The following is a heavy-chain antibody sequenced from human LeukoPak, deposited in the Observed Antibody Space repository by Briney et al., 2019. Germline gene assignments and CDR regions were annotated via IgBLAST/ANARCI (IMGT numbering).Heavy chain of an antibody. D-gene: IGHD3-10*01. V-gene: IGHV1-18*01. CDR3: ASIPQWFGRYYGMDV. CDR1: GYTFTSYG. Sequence: ASAKASCKAFGYTFTSYGISWVRQAPGQGFERMGWISAYNGNTNYAQKLQGRVTMTTDTSTSTAYMELRSLRSDDTAVYYCASIPQWFGRYYGMDVWGQGTTVTVSS. J-gene: IGHJ6*02. CDR2: ISAYNGNT.